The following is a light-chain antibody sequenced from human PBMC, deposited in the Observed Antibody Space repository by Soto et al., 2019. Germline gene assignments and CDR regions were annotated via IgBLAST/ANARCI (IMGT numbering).Light chain of an antibody. J-gene: IGKJ4*01. Sequence: EIVLTQSPATLSLSPGERATLSCRASQSVSSYLAWYQQKPGQAPRLPIYDASNRATGIPARFSGSGSRTDFTLTISSLEPEDFAVYYCQQRSNWLTFGGGTKVEIK. CDR1: QSVSSY. CDR2: DAS. V-gene: IGKV3-11*01. CDR3: QQRSNWLT.